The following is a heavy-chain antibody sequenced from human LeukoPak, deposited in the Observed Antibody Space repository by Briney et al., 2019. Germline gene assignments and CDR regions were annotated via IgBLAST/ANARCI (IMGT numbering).Heavy chain of an antibody. CDR3: ASSEAPITPPPYGMGV. V-gene: IGHV4-34*01. D-gene: IGHD5-12*01. Sequence: SETLSLTCAVYGGSFSGYYWSWIRQPPGKGLEWIGEINHSGSTNYNPSLKSRVTISVDTSKNQFSLKLGSVTAADTALYYCASSEAPITPPPYGMGVWGQGTKVTVSS. CDR1: GGSFSGYY. CDR2: INHSGST. J-gene: IGHJ6*02.